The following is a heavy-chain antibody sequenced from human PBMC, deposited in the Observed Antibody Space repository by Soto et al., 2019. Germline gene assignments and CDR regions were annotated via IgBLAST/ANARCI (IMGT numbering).Heavy chain of an antibody. V-gene: IGHV3-9*01. CDR1: GFTFDDYA. J-gene: IGHJ4*02. Sequence: EVQLVESGGGLVQPGRSLRLSCAASGFTFDDYAMHWVRQAPGKGLEWVSGISWNSGSIGYADSVKGRFTISRDNAKNSLYLQMNSLRAEDTALYYCAKAVTGKFDYWGQGTLFTVSS. CDR2: ISWNSGSI. D-gene: IGHD1-20*01. CDR3: AKAVTGKFDY.